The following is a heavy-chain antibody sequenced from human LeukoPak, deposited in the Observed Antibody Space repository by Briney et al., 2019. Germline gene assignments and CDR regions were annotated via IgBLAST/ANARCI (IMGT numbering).Heavy chain of an antibody. CDR3: ARGGWKMTTVTHPFDY. D-gene: IGHD4-17*01. V-gene: IGHV4-34*01. CDR2: INHSGST. CDR1: GGSFSGYY. J-gene: IGHJ4*02. Sequence: SETLSLTCAVYGGSFSGYYWSWIRQPPGKGREWIGEINHSGSTNYNPSLKSRVTISVDTSKNQFSLKLSSVTAADTAVYYCARGGWKMTTVTHPFDYWGQGTLVTVSS.